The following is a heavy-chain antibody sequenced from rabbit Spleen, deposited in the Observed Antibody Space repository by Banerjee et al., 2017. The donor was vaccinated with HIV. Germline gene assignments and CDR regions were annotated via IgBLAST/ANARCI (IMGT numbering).Heavy chain of an antibody. CDR3: GRGTYRYGGDL. CDR2: ISGVDGST. V-gene: IGHV1S45*01. D-gene: IGHD6-1*01. CDR1: GFSFSSNYW. Sequence: QEQLEESGGGLVTPGASLTLTCTASGFSFSSNYWICWVRQAPGKGLEWIACISGVDGSTYYASWAKGRFTISKTSSTTVTLQMTSLTAADTATYFCGRGTYRYGGDLWGPGTLVTVS. J-gene: IGHJ4*01.